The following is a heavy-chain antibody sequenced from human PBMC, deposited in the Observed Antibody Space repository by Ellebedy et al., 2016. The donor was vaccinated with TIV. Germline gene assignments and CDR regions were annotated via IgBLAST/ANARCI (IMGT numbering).Heavy chain of an antibody. CDR2: IKQDGSEK. CDR1: GFSFSSYW. D-gene: IGHD3-9*01. CDR3: AMGGGPHFDWLLA. V-gene: IGHV3-7*01. J-gene: IGHJ5*02. Sequence: GESLKISCAASGFSFSSYWMSWVRQAPGKGLEWVANIKQDGSEKYYVDSVKGRFTISRANAKNSLYLQMNSLRAEDTAVYYCAMGGGPHFDWLLAWGQGTLVTVSS.